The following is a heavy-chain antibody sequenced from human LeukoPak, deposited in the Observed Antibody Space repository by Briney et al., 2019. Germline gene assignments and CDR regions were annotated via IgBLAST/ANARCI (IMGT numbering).Heavy chain of an antibody. CDR3: ANVGSSPVW. D-gene: IGHD2-15*01. J-gene: IGHJ4*02. CDR2: ISGVGVST. CDR1: GFTFNNYA. Sequence: TGGSLRLSCAASGFTFNNYAMSWVRQAPGKGLEWVSAISGVGVSTFYVDSVKGGSSLSRHNTKNTLSLQMNSLRAEDTAVYYCANVGSSPVWWGQGTLVTVSS. V-gene: IGHV3-23*01.